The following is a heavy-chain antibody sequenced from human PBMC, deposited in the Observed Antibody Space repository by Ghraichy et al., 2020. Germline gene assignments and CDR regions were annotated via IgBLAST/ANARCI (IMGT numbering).Heavy chain of an antibody. CDR1: GFTFSSYW. D-gene: IGHD3-22*01. CDR3: ARYYYDSSGYYDY. CDR2: INSDGSST. Sequence: GESLNISCAASGFTFSSYWMHWVRQAPGKGLVWVSRINSDGSSTSYADSVKGRFTISRDNAKNTLYLQMNSLRAEDTAVYYCARYYYDSSGYYDYWGQGTLVTVSS. J-gene: IGHJ4*02. V-gene: IGHV3-74*01.